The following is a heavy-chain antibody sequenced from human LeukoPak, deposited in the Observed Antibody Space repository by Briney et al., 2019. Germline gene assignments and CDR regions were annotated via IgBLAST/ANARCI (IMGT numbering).Heavy chain of an antibody. J-gene: IGHJ4*02. CDR2: VKQDGSDK. Sequence: GGSLRFSCAASGFTFSTYWMTWVRQAPGKGLEWVAHVKQDGSDKYYVDSVKGRFTISRDNAKNSLYLQMNSLRAEGTAVYYCARVVTGTRPFDYWGQGTLVTVSS. V-gene: IGHV3-7*05. D-gene: IGHD1-7*01. CDR3: ARVVTGTRPFDY. CDR1: GFTFSTYW.